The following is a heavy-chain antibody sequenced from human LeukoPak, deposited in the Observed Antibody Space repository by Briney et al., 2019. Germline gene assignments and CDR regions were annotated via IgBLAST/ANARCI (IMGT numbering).Heavy chain of an antibody. CDR3: ARNYYEPTYDYYFDC. CDR2: ISGSGGST. J-gene: IGHJ4*02. V-gene: IGHV3-23*01. CDR1: GFTFSSYS. D-gene: IGHD1-26*01. Sequence: GGSLRLSCAASGFTFSSYSMNWVRQAPGKGLEWVSAISGSGGSTYYADSVRGRFTISRDNSKNTLYLHMNSLRAEDTALYYCARNYYEPTYDYYFDCWGQGTLVTVSS.